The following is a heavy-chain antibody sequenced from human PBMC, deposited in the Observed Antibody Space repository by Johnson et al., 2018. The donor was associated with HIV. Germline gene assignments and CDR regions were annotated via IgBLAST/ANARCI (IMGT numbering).Heavy chain of an antibody. D-gene: IGHD5-18*01. CDR1: GFTFSSYA. CDR3: ARAGGYSYGAPYDAFDI. V-gene: IGHV3-23*03. Sequence: VQLVESGGGLVQPGGSLRLSCAASGFTFSSYAMSWVRQAPGKGLYWVSVIYSGGSTYYADSVKGRFTISRDNSKNTLYLQMNSLRAEDTALYYCARAGGYSYGAPYDAFDIWGQGTMVTVSS. CDR2: IYSGGST. J-gene: IGHJ3*02.